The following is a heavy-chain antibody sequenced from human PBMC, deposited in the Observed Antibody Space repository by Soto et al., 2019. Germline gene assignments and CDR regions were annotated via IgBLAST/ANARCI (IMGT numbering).Heavy chain of an antibody. V-gene: IGHV3-30-3*01. CDR2: ISHDGINK. CDR3: GRCTSTSCHLGSDY. CDR1: GFTFSSYA. Sequence: QVLLVDSGGGVVKPGSSLRLSCAASGFTFSSYAMNWVRQAPGKGLEWVALISHDGINKYYADSVRGRFTISRDSSTNTLYLQMNSLRAADTAVYYCGRCTSTSCHLGSDYWGQGTLVTVSS. D-gene: IGHD2-2*01. J-gene: IGHJ4*02.